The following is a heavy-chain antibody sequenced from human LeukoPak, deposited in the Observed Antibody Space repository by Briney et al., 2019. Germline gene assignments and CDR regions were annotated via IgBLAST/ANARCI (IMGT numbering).Heavy chain of an antibody. V-gene: IGHV1-69*13. CDR3: ARISRSGWSGYFYNWFDP. CDR2: IIPIFGTA. CDR1: GGTFISYA. D-gene: IGHD3-3*01. Sequence: SVKVSCKASGGTFISYAISWVRQAPGQGLEWMGGIIPIFGTANYAQKFQGRVTITADESTSTAYMELSSLRSEDTAVYYCARISRSGWSGYFYNWFDPWGQGTLVTVSS. J-gene: IGHJ5*02.